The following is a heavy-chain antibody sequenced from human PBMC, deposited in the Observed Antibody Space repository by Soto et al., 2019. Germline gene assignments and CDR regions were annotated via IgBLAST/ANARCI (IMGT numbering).Heavy chain of an antibody. D-gene: IGHD1-26*01. CDR2: IIPIFGTA. CDR3: RRGRSGQIVVFY. Sequence: GASVKVSCKASGGTFSSYAISWVRQAPGQGLEWMGGIIPIFGTANYAQKFQGRVTITADMSITTVYMELNNLSPDDTAVYYCRRGRSGQIVVFYWGQGTPVTVSS. CDR1: GGTFSSYA. V-gene: IGHV1-69*06. J-gene: IGHJ4*02.